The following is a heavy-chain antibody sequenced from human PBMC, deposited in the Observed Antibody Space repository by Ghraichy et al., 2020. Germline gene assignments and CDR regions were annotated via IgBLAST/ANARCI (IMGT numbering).Heavy chain of an antibody. CDR2: IGGSGGST. Sequence: GESLHISCAASGFTFSNYAMNWVRQAPGKGLEWLSAIGGSGGSTNFADSVRGRFTISRDNSKNTVYLQINSLRVEDTAVYYCAKDGRGSGTHCDYWGQGTLVTVSS. CDR3: AKDGRGSGTHCDY. CDR1: GFTFSNYA. D-gene: IGHD3-10*01. V-gene: IGHV3-23*01. J-gene: IGHJ4*02.